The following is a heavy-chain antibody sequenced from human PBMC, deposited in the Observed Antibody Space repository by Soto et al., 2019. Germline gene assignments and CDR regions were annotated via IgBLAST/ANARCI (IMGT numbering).Heavy chain of an antibody. Sequence: ASVKVACKASGYTFTVYYMNWVLKAPGQGHEWMGWINPNSGGTNYAQKFQGWVTMTRDTSISTAYMELSRLRSDDTAVYYCARDHRRIAAAGTGGWFDPWGQGTLVTVSS. D-gene: IGHD6-13*01. CDR3: ARDHRRIAAAGTGGWFDP. CDR1: GYTFTVYY. CDR2: INPNSGGT. J-gene: IGHJ5*02. V-gene: IGHV1-2*04.